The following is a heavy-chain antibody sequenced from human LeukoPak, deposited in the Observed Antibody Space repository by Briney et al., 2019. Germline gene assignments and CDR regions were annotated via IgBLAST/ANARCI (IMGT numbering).Heavy chain of an antibody. CDR3: ARALTRHWLLEGKADY. CDR2: ISSSSSYI. D-gene: IGHD3-9*01. Sequence: GGSLRLSCAASGFTFSSYSMNWVRQAPGKGLEWVSSISSSSSYIYYADSVKGRFTISRDNAKNSLYLQMNRLRAEDTAVYYCARALTRHWLLEGKADYWGQGTLVPLSP. CDR1: GFTFSSYS. V-gene: IGHV3-21*04. J-gene: IGHJ4*02.